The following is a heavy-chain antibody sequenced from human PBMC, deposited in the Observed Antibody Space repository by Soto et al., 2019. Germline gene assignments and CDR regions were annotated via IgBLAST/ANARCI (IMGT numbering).Heavy chain of an antibody. D-gene: IGHD1-1*01. CDR1: GFTFSSYD. J-gene: IGHJ6*02. CDR2: IGTAGDT. V-gene: IGHV3-13*01. CDR3: ARVPHNWNVNGMDV. Sequence: GGSLRLSCAASGFTFSSYDMHWVRQATGKGLEWVSAIGTAGDTYYPGSVKGRFTISRENAKNSLYLQMNSLRAEDTAVYYCARVPHNWNVNGMDVWGQGTTVTVSS.